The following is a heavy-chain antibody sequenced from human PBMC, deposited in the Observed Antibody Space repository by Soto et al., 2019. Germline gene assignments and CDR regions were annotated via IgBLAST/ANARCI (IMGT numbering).Heavy chain of an antibody. D-gene: IGHD3-3*01. V-gene: IGHV4-61*01. Sequence: SETLSLICTVSGGSVSSGSYYWSWIRQPPGKGLEWIGYIYYSGSTNYNPSLKSRVTISVDTSKNQFSLKLSSVTVADTAVYYCARDLFWSGLLSWFDPWGQGTLVTVS. CDR3: ARDLFWSGLLSWFDP. J-gene: IGHJ5*02. CDR2: IYYSGST. CDR1: GGSVSSGSYY.